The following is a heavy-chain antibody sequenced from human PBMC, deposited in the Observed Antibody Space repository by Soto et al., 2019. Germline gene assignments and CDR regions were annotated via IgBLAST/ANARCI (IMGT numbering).Heavy chain of an antibody. Sequence: GGSLRLSCTASGFTFGDYAMSWFRQAPGKGLEWVGFIRSKAYGGTTEYAASVKGRFTISRDDSKSIAYLQMNSLKTEDTAVYYCTRYRIQLWLRYFDYWGQGTLVTVSS. V-gene: IGHV3-49*03. D-gene: IGHD5-18*01. CDR2: IRSKAYGGTT. J-gene: IGHJ4*02. CDR3: TRYRIQLWLRYFDY. CDR1: GFTFGDYA.